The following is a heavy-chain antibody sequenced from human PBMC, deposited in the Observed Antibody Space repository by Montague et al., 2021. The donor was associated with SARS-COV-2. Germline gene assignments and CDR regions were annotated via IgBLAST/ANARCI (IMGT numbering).Heavy chain of an antibody. J-gene: IGHJ4*02. Sequence: SETLSLTCSVSGGSVRSGSYYWSWIRQPPGKGLQWIGNVLYTGVTSINSSLKSRLTMSVDSSKHEFSLNLRAVTAADTAVYYCAMRAVIRYQYYFDNWGQGTVVAVSS. CDR2: VLYTGVT. CDR1: GGSVRSGSYY. D-gene: IGHD3-16*02. CDR3: AMRAVIRYQYYFDN. V-gene: IGHV4-61*01.